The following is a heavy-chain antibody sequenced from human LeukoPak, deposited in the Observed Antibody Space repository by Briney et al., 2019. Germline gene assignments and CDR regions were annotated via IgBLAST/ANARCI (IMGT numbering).Heavy chain of an antibody. CDR2: INHSGST. CDR3: AGRSSFPLATFDY. CDR1: GGSFSGYY. D-gene: IGHD5-12*01. V-gene: IGHV4-34*01. J-gene: IGHJ4*02. Sequence: PSETLSLTCAVYGGSFSGYYWSWIRQPPGKGLEWIGEINHSGSTNYNPSLKSRVTISVDTSKNQFSLKLSSVTAADTAVYYCAGRSSFPLATFDYWGQGTLVTVSS.